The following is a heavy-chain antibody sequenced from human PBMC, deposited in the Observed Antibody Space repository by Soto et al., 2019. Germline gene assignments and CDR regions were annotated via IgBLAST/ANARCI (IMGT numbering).Heavy chain of an antibody. J-gene: IGHJ4*02. CDR2: INAGNGNT. CDR3: ARDLGGWPDY. V-gene: IGHV1-3*01. D-gene: IGHD6-19*01. Sequence: ASVKVSCKAAGYTFTSYAIHWGRQPPGQRLEWMGWINAGNGNTKYSQKFQDRGTITRDTSASTAYMELSSLRSEDTAVYYCARDLGGWPDYWGQGTLVTVSS. CDR1: GYTFTSYA.